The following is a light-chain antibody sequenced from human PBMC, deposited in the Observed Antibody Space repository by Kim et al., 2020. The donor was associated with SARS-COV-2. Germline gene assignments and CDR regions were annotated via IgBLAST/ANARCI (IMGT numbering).Light chain of an antibody. Sequence: EIVLTQSPGSLSLSPGERATLSCRASQSVGGACLAWYQQKPDQAPRLLIHDTSTRATDIPDRFSGSGSGTDFTLTISRLEPEDFAVFYCHQYGSSPTFGQGTKVDIK. V-gene: IGKV3-20*01. J-gene: IGKJ1*01. CDR1: QSVGGAC. CDR2: DTS. CDR3: HQYGSSPT.